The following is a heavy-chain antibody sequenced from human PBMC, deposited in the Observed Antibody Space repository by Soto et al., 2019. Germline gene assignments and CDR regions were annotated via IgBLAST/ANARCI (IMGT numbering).Heavy chain of an antibody. J-gene: IGHJ3*02. V-gene: IGHV2-5*02. CDR2: IYWDDDK. Sequence: QITLKESGPTLVKPTQTLTLTCTFSGFSLSTSGVGVGWIRQSPGKALEWLALIYWDDDKRYSPSLKSRLTITKDTSKNQVVLTMTNMDPVDTATYYCAHRLELTTGSDAFDIWGQGTMVTVSS. CDR1: GFSLSTSGVG. CDR3: AHRLELTTGSDAFDI. D-gene: IGHD1-1*01.